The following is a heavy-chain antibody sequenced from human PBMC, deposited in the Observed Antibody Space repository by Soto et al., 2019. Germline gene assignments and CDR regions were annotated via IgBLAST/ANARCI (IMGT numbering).Heavy chain of an antibody. J-gene: IGHJ6*02. D-gene: IGHD3-22*01. Sequence: RGESLKISCKGSGYSFTSYWIGWVRQMPGKGLEWMGIIYPGDSDTRYSPSFQGQVTISADKSISTAYLQWSSLKASDTAMYYCASSYYDGSGYSRYYDGMDVWGQGTTVTVSS. CDR3: ASSYYDGSGYSRYYDGMDV. CDR1: GYSFTSYW. V-gene: IGHV5-51*01. CDR2: IYPGDSDT.